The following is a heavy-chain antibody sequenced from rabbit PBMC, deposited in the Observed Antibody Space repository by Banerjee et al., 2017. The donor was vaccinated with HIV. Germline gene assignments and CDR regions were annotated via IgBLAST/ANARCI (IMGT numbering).Heavy chain of an antibody. CDR1: GFSFSSNA. J-gene: IGHJ4*01. CDR2: IDTGSTT. V-gene: IGHV1S25*01. Sequence: QEQLEESGGDLVKPEGSLTITCTASGFSFSSNAMCWVRQAPGKGLEYIGWIDTGSTTYYASWVNGRFTISKTSTTVTLQMTSLTAADTATYFCARDLAGVTGWNFNLWGPGTLVTVS. D-gene: IGHD4-1*01. CDR3: ARDLAGVTGWNFNL.